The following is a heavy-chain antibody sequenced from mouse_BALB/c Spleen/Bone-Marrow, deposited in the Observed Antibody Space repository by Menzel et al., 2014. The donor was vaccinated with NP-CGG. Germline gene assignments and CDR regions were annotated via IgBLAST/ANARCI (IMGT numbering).Heavy chain of an antibody. D-gene: IGHD2-14*01. CDR1: GYSITSDYA. V-gene: IGHV3-2*02. CDR2: ISYSGST. Sequence: EVKLMESGPGLVKPSQSLSLTCTVTGYSITSDYAWNWIRQFPGNTLEWMSYISYSGSTSYNPSLKSRISITRDTSKNQFFLQLNSVTSEDTATYYCARGGYDDAVDYWGQGTSVTVPS. J-gene: IGHJ4*01. CDR3: ARGGYDDAVDY.